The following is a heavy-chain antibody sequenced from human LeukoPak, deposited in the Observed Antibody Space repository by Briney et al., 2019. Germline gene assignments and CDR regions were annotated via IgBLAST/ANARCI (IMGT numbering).Heavy chain of an antibody. Sequence: GGSLRLSCAASGFTFSSYGMHWVRQAPGKGLEWVAVIRYDGSNKYYGDSVKGRFTISRDNSKKTLYIQMNSLRVEDTAVYYCARGDGYNDAEYLQHWGQGTLVTVS. CDR3: ARGDGYNDAEYLQH. D-gene: IGHD5-24*01. V-gene: IGHV3-33*01. CDR1: GFTFSSYG. J-gene: IGHJ1*01. CDR2: IRYDGSNK.